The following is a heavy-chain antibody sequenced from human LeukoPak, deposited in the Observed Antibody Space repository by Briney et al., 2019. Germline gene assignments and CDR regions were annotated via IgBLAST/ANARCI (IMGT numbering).Heavy chain of an antibody. CDR3: ASRLYYDSSGYDY. CDR2: IYYSGST. Sequence: PSETLSLTCTVSGGSISSGGYYWSRIRQHPGKGLEWIGYIYYSGSTYYNPSLKSRVTISVDTSKNQFSLKLSSVTATDTAVYYCASRLYYDSSGYDYWGQGTLVTVSS. CDR1: GGSISSGGYY. D-gene: IGHD3-22*01. J-gene: IGHJ4*02. V-gene: IGHV4-31*03.